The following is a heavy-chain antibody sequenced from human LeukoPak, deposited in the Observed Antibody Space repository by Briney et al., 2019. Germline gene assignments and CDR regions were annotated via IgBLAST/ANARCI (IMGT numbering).Heavy chain of an antibody. V-gene: IGHV1-69*05. Sequence: ASVKVSCKAPGRSVSSYAFNWVRQAPGNGLEWVGGLIPSVGAANYAQRFEDRVSITTGESWDTVYLELSSLTSDDTAVYYCARSQERGILDDALESWGQGTLVIVS. CDR3: ARSQERGILDDALES. CDR2: LIPSVGAA. J-gene: IGHJ3*02. D-gene: IGHD7-27*01. CDR1: GRSVSSYA.